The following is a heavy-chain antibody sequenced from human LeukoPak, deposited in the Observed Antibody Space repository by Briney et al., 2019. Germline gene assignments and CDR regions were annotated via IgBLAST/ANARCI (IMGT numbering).Heavy chain of an antibody. CDR1: GFSFSSYN. D-gene: IGHD3-10*01. V-gene: IGHV3-21*01. Sequence: GSLRLSCAASGFSFSSYNMNWVRQAPGKVLEWVSSITTSSTYTFYADSVKGQFTISRDNAKNSLYLQMNSLRVEDTAVYYCAKRAVDGITMVRGVSGYYYYYMDVWGKGTTVTISS. J-gene: IGHJ6*03. CDR3: AKRAVDGITMVRGVSGYYYYYMDV. CDR2: ITTSSTYT.